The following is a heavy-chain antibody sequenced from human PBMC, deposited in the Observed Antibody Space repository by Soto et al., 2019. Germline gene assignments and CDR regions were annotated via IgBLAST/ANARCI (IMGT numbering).Heavy chain of an antibody. CDR3: ARLYYCSSTSCYPGIHYYYGMDV. D-gene: IGHD2-2*01. CDR1: GYTFTSYD. J-gene: IGHJ6*02. Sequence: ASVKVSCKASGYTFTSYDINWVRQATGQGLEWMGWMNPNSGNTGYAQKFQGRVTMTRNTSISTAYMELSSLRSEGTAVYYCARLYYCSSTSCYPGIHYYYGMDVWGQGTTVTVSS. CDR2: MNPNSGNT. V-gene: IGHV1-8*01.